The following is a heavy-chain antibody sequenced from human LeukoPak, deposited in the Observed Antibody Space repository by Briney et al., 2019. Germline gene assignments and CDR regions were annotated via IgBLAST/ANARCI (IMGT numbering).Heavy chain of an antibody. CDR3: ARGTDERWLQWGNYYMDV. Sequence: PSETLSLTCTVSGGSISSYYWGWIRQPPGKGLEWIGYIYYSGSTNYNPSLKSRVTISVDTSKNQFSLKLSSVTAADTAVYYCARGTDERWLQWGNYYMDVWGKGTTVTVSS. CDR2: IYYSGST. CDR1: GGSISSYY. J-gene: IGHJ6*03. V-gene: IGHV4-59*01. D-gene: IGHD5-24*01.